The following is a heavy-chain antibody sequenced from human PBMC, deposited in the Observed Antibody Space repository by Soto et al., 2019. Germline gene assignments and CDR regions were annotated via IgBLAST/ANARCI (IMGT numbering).Heavy chain of an antibody. CDR1: GFTFSVSW. CDR3: ARGAR. Sequence: HPGGSLRLSCAASGFTFSVSWMSWVRQSPGKGLEWVANIKEDGSDKYYMDSAEGRLTISRDNAKSSLYLQMNSLRVEDTAVYYCARGARWGQGTLVTVSS. V-gene: IGHV3-7*05. CDR2: IKEDGSDK. J-gene: IGHJ4*01.